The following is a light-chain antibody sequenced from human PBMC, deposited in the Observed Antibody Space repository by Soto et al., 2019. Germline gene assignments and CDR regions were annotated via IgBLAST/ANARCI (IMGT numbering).Light chain of an antibody. CDR3: RVWDSVSYVV. CDR1: SIGGKS. Sequence: SYELTQPPSVSVAPGQTARIACGGISIGGKSVHWYQQKPGQAPVLVVYDDSDRPSGIPERFSGSNSENTATLTISRVEAGDEADYYCRVWDSVSYVVFGGGTQLTVL. J-gene: IGLJ2*01. CDR2: DDS. V-gene: IGLV3-21*02.